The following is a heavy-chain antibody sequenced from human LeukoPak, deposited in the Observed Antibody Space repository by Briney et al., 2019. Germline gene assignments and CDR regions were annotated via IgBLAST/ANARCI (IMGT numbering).Heavy chain of an antibody. CDR2: ISTSGSTK. Sequence: GGSLRLSCAASGFTFSNAWMSWVRRAPGKGLEWVSYISTSGSTKYYADSVKGRFTISRDNAKNSLYLQMNSLRAEDTAVYYCARDRDPGYNDSSGYRRVNAFDIWGQGTMVTVSS. CDR1: GFTFSNAW. V-gene: IGHV3-11*04. CDR3: ARDRDPGYNDSSGYRRVNAFDI. J-gene: IGHJ3*02. D-gene: IGHD3-22*01.